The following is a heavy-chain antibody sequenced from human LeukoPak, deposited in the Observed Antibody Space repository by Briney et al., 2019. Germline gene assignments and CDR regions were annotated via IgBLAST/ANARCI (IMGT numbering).Heavy chain of an antibody. J-gene: IGHJ2*01. D-gene: IGHD2-2*01. CDR1: GFTFSTYT. Sequence: GGSLRLSCAASGFTFSTYTMNWVRKAPGKGLERVSSITSISNYIYYSDSLKGPFTIPRDNAKNSLYLQMNSLRAEDTAVYYCARSGYCSSTSCFTWYFDLWARGTLVTVSS. CDR3: ARSGYCSSTSCFTWYFDL. V-gene: IGHV3-21*01. CDR2: ITSISNYI.